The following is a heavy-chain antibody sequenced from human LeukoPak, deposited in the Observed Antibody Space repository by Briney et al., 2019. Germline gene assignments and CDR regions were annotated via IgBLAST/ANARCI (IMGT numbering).Heavy chain of an antibody. CDR2: VSGDGSAT. V-gene: IGHV3-74*01. J-gene: IGHJ4*02. CDR1: GFTFSTYW. Sequence: GGSLRPSCTGSGFTFSTYWMHWVRQAPGKRLVWVSRVSGDGSATVYADSVKGRFTISRDNAKNTLYIQMNSLRADDTAVYYCTRDLPPAHFWGQGTLVTVSS. CDR3: TRDLPPAHF. D-gene: IGHD2/OR15-2a*01.